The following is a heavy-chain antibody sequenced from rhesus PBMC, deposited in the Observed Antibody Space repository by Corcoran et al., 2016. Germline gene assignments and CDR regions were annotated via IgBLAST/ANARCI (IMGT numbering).Heavy chain of an antibody. CDR1: GFIFSNYE. Sequence: EVQLAESGGGLVQPGGSLRLSCAASGFIFSNYEMHWVRRAHGNGRESVAVSRGDRSYTNYADSVKGRFTISRDNAKNSLSLEMNSLRAEDTAVYYCARAGSFWDLYDYWGQGVQVIVSS. CDR3: ARAGSFWDLYDY. D-gene: IGHD6-25*01. CDR2: SRGDRSYT. V-gene: IGHV3S23*01. J-gene: IGHJ4*01.